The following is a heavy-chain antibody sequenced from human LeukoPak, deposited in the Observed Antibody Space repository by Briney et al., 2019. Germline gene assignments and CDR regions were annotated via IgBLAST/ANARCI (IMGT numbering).Heavy chain of an antibody. Sequence: PSETLSLTCAVSGGSISSHHWSWIRQPPGKELEWIGYIYNSASTNYNPSLKSRVIISVDTSKNQFSLRLSSVAAADTGVYYCARVGDGYVYFDYWGQGTLVTVSS. J-gene: IGHJ4*02. V-gene: IGHV4-59*11. CDR3: ARVGDGYVYFDY. CDR1: GGSISSHH. D-gene: IGHD5-24*01. CDR2: IYNSAST.